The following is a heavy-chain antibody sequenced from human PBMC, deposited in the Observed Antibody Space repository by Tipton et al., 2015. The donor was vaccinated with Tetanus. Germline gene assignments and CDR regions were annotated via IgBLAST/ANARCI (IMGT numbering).Heavy chain of an antibody. CDR3: AREWTSTVTSKYDY. V-gene: IGHV3-30*04. J-gene: IGHJ4*02. CDR1: GVASSSFA. Sequence: QLVQSGGGAVQPGRSLRLSCAASGVASSSFAMHWVRQAPGKGLEWVAVISYDGSKNNYADSVKGRFTISRDNSKNMLYLQMNSLTTEDTAVYYCAREWTSTVTSKYDYWGQGTLVTVSS. CDR2: ISYDGSKN. D-gene: IGHD4-17*01.